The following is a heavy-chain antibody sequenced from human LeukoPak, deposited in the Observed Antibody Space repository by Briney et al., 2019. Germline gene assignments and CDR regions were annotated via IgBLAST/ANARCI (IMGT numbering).Heavy chain of an antibody. Sequence: PSETLSLTCAVYGGSFSGYYWSWIRQPPGKGLEWIGEINHSGSTNYNPSLKSRVTISVDTSKNQFSLKLSSVTAADTAVYYCAREGGPSYCGGDCLGYWGQGTLVTVSS. CDR3: AREGGPSYCGGDCLGY. D-gene: IGHD2-21*01. V-gene: IGHV4-34*01. J-gene: IGHJ4*02. CDR2: INHSGST. CDR1: GGSFSGYY.